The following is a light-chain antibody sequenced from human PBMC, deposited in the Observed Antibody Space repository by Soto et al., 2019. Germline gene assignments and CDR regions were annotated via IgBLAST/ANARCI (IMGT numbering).Light chain of an antibody. CDR1: QSIGRW. CDR3: QQYYSYWT. J-gene: IGKJ1*01. Sequence: QMTQSPATLSASVGDTVTVTCRASQSIGRWLAWYQQKPGKAPKLLIFDASTLENGVPARFSGSRSGPEFSLTISSLQPDDFATYYCQQYYSYWTFGQGTKVDIK. V-gene: IGKV1-5*01. CDR2: DAS.